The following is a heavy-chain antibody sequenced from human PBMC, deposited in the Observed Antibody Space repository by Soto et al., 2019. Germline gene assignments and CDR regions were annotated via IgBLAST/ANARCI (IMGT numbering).Heavy chain of an antibody. V-gene: IGHV3-23*01. D-gene: IGHD3-22*01. J-gene: IGHJ4*02. CDR1: GFTFSSYA. CDR2: ISGSGGST. Sequence: PGGSLRLSCAASGFTFSSYAMSWVRQAPGKGLEWVSAISGSGGSTYYADSVKGRFTISRDNSKNTLYLQMNSLRAEDTAVYYCAKDELYDSSGYYYGVVDYWGQGTLVTVSS. CDR3: AKDELYDSSGYYYGVVDY.